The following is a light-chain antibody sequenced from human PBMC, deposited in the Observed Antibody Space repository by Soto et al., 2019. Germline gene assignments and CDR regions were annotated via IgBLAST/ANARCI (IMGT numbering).Light chain of an antibody. J-gene: IGKJ1*01. CDR3: QQYVDLPRT. CDR1: QAVNTR. V-gene: IGKV3-20*01. CDR2: GAS. Sequence: EIVLTQSPATLSSFPGDRVTLSCRASQAVNTRLAWYQHRPGQAPRLVIYGASNRATGIPDRFSGSGSGTDFTLTISRLEPEDFAVYYCQQYVDLPRTFGQGTKVDI.